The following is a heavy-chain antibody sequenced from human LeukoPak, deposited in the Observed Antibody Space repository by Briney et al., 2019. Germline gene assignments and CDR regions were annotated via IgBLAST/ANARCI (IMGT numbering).Heavy chain of an antibody. D-gene: IGHD3-9*01. CDR3: ASDILTGYNETDY. CDR1: GLTFSSYG. Sequence: GGSLRLSCAASGLTFSSYGMHWVRQAPGMGLEWVAFIWFDGSNKYYRDSLKGRFTVSRDNSKNTLYLQMNSLRAEDTAVYYCASDILTGYNETDYWGQGTLVTVSS. V-gene: IGHV3-33*01. CDR2: IWFDGSNK. J-gene: IGHJ4*02.